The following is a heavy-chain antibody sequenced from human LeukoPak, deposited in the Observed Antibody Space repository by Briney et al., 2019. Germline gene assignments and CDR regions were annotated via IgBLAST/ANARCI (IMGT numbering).Heavy chain of an antibody. D-gene: IGHD6-19*01. J-gene: IGHJ4*02. Sequence: TGGSLRLSCAASGFTFSSYGMHWVRQAPGKGLEWVAVISYDGSNKYYADSVKGRFTISRDNSKNTLYLQMNSLRAEDTAVYYCAKDRGSSGWYGGDYWGQGTLVTVSS. CDR2: ISYDGSNK. CDR1: GFTFSSYG. CDR3: AKDRGSSGWYGGDY. V-gene: IGHV3-30*18.